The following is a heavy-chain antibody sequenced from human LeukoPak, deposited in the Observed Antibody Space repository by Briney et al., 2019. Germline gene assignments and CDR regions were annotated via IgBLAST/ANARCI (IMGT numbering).Heavy chain of an antibody. Sequence: EASVKVSCKASGYTFTNYYMHWVRQAPGQGLEWMGIINPSGGSTSHTQKFQGRVTITADESTSTAYMELSSLRSEDTAVYYCARANGDHGPIDYYYYGMDVWGQGTTVTVSS. J-gene: IGHJ6*02. D-gene: IGHD4-17*01. V-gene: IGHV1-46*01. CDR2: INPSGGST. CDR3: ARANGDHGPIDYYYYGMDV. CDR1: GYTFTNYY.